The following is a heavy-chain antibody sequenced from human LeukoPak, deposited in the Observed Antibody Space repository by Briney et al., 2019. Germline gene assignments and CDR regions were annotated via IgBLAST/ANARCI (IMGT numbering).Heavy chain of an antibody. V-gene: IGHV4-34*01. CDR3: AGGLYCSSTSCYGRGNNWFDP. CDR2: INHSGST. J-gene: IGHJ5*02. Sequence: SETPSLTCAVYGGSFSGYYWSWIRQPPGKGLEWIGEINHSGSTNYNPSLKSRVTISVDTSKNQFSLKLSSVTAADTAVYYCAGGLYCSSTSCYGRGNNWFDPWGQGTLVTVSS. D-gene: IGHD2-2*01. CDR1: GGSFSGYY.